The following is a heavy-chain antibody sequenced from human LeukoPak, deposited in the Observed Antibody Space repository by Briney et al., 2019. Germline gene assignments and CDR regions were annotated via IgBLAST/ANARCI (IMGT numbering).Heavy chain of an antibody. CDR3: ARGGSMLPYYYYYYMDV. Sequence: SVKVSCKASGGTFSSYTISWVRQAPGQGLEWMGRIIPILGIANYAQKFQGRVTITADKSTSTAYMGLSSLRSEDTAVYYCARGGSMLPYYYYYYMDVWGKGTTVTVSS. CDR1: GGTFSSYT. J-gene: IGHJ6*03. CDR2: IIPILGIA. D-gene: IGHD2-8*01. V-gene: IGHV1-69*02.